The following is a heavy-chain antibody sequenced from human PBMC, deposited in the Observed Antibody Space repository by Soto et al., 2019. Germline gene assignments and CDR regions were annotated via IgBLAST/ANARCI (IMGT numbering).Heavy chain of an antibody. V-gene: IGHV1-24*01. J-gene: IGHJ4*02. D-gene: IGHD1-26*01. CDR2: FDAEDGET. Sequence: ASVKVSCKVSGYTLTELSMHWVRQAPGKGLEWMGGFDAEDGETNYAQKLQGRVTMTTDTSTSTAYMELRSLRSDDTAVYYCARDRGSYALDYWGQGTLVTVSS. CDR3: ARDRGSYALDY. CDR1: GYTLTELS.